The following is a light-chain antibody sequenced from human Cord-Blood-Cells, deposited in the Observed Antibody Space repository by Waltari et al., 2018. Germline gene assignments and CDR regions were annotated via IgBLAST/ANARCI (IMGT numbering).Light chain of an antibody. Sequence: QSALTQPASVSGSPGQSITISCPGTSSDVGGYNYVSWYQQHPGKAPNLMIYEVSNRPAGGSNRFSGSKSENTASLTISGLQAEDEADYYCSSYTSSSTLVFGTGTKVTVL. V-gene: IGLV2-14*01. CDR3: SSYTSSSTLV. J-gene: IGLJ1*01. CDR2: EVS. CDR1: SSDVGGYNY.